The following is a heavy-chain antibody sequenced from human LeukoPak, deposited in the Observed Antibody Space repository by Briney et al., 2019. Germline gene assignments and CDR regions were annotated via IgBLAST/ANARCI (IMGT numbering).Heavy chain of an antibody. CDR2: ISWNSGSI. V-gene: IGHV3-9*01. J-gene: IGHJ3*02. Sequence: QPGRSLRLSCAASGFTFDDYAMPWVRHAPGKGLEWVSGISWNSGSIGYADSVKGRFTISRDNAKNSLYLQMNSLRAEDTALYYCAKEGHPDAFDIWGQGTMVTVSS. CDR1: GFTFDDYA. CDR3: AKEGHPDAFDI.